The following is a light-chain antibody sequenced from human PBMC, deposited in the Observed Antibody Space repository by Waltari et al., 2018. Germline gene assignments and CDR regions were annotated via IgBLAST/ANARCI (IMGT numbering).Light chain of an antibody. V-gene: IGLV8-61*01. J-gene: IGLJ3*02. Sequence: QTVVTQEPSLSVSPGGKVTLTCALTSGSVSTTSYATWYQKTPGQPPRTLVYKGSSRSSGVPDRFSGSIFGNKAALTITGAQADDECNYYCALYMGSGIWVFGGGTKLTVL. CDR1: SGSVSTTSY. CDR3: ALYMGSGIWV. CDR2: KGS.